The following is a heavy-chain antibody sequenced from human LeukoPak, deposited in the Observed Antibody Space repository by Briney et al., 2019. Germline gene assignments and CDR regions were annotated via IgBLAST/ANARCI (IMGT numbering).Heavy chain of an antibody. CDR3: ARPVCGGDCYPYDY. Sequence: PGGSLRLSCAASGFTFSSYWMHWVRQAPGKGLVWVSRINNDGSSTSHADSVKGRFTISRDIAKNTLYLQMSSLRAEDTAVYYCARPVCGGDCYPYDYWGQGTLVTVSS. V-gene: IGHV3-74*01. D-gene: IGHD2-21*02. CDR2: INNDGSST. J-gene: IGHJ4*02. CDR1: GFTFSSYW.